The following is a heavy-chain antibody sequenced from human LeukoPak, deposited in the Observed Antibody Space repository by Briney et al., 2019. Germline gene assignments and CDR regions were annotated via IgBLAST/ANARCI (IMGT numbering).Heavy chain of an antibody. CDR1: GFTFSNYD. J-gene: IGHJ4*02. V-gene: IGHV3-13*04. CDR2: IGTAGDT. CDR3: ARGSDTHFDY. D-gene: IGHD5-18*01. Sequence: PGGSLRPSCAASGFTFSNYDMHWVRQAIVKGLEWVSAIGTAGDTYYQGSVRGRFTMSRENAKNSLYLQMNSLTAGDTAVYYCARGSDTHFDYWGQGILVTVSS.